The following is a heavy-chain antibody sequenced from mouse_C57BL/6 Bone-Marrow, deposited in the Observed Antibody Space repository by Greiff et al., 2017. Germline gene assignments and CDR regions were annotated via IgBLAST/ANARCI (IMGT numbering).Heavy chain of an antibody. CDR2: INPGSGGT. Sequence: VQLQESGAELVRPGTSVKVSCKASGYAFTNYLIEWVKQRPGQGLEWIGEINPGSGGTNYNEKFKGKATLSADNSSSTAYMQLSSLTSEDSAVDVCGRSKNWDSWFAYGGQGTLVTVTA. V-gene: IGHV1-54*01. D-gene: IGHD4-1*01. CDR1: GYAFTNYL. J-gene: IGHJ3*01. CDR3: GRSKNWDSWFAY.